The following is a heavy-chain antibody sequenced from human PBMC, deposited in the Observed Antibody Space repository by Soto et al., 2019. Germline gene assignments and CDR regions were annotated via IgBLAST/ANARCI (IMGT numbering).Heavy chain of an antibody. J-gene: IGHJ3*02. CDR2: ISWNSGSI. CDR1: GFTFDDYA. D-gene: IGHD3-22*01. Sequence: GGSLRLSCAASGFTFDDYAMHWVRQAPGKGLEWVSGISWNSGSIGYADSVKGRFTISRDNAKNSLYLQMNSLRAEDTALYYCAKAGDSSSDAFDIWGQGTMGTVSS. V-gene: IGHV3-9*01. CDR3: AKAGDSSSDAFDI.